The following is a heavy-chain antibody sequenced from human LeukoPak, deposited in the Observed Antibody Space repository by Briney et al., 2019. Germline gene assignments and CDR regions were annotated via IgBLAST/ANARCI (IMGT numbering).Heavy chain of an antibody. CDR2: INPNSGGT. Sequence: ASVKVSCKASGYTFTGYYMHWVRQAPGQGLEWMGWINPNSGGTNYAQKFQGRVTMTRDTSISTAYMELSRLSSDDTAVYYCARGYYDSSGYSPDYWGQGTLVTVSS. D-gene: IGHD3-22*01. CDR3: ARGYYDSSGYSPDY. V-gene: IGHV1-2*02. CDR1: GYTFTGYY. J-gene: IGHJ4*02.